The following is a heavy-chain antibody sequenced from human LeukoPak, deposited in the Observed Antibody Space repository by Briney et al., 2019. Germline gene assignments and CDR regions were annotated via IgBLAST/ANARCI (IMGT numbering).Heavy chain of an antibody. D-gene: IGHD3-22*01. CDR1: GFTFSSYG. V-gene: IGHV3-30*03. Sequence: PGGSLRLSCAASGFTFSSYGMHWVRQAPGKGLEWVAVISYDGSNKYYADSVKGRFTISRDNSKNTLYLQMNSLRAEDTAVYYCARDRYYAIDYWGQGTLVTVSS. J-gene: IGHJ4*02. CDR3: ARDRYYAIDY. CDR2: ISYDGSNK.